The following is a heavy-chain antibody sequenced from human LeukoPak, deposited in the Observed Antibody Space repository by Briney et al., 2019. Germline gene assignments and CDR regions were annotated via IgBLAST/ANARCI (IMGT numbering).Heavy chain of an antibody. Sequence: ASVKVSCKASGGTFSSYAISWVRQAPGQGLEWMGGIIPIFGTANYAQKFQGRVTITTDESTSTAYMELSSLRSEDTAVYYCARARVSSSSYYYYYMDVWGKGTTVTVSS. CDR1: GGTFSSYA. CDR2: IIPIFGTA. D-gene: IGHD6-6*01. J-gene: IGHJ6*03. CDR3: ARARVSSSSYYYYYMDV. V-gene: IGHV1-69*05.